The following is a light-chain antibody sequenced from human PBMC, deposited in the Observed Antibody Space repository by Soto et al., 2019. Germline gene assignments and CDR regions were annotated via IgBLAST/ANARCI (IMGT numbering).Light chain of an antibody. J-gene: IGKJ1*01. V-gene: IGKV3-15*01. CDR1: QSVNTN. CDR2: DAS. CDR3: HQYNDWPRGT. Sequence: DIVMTQSPATLYVSPGESATLSCRASQSVNTNLAWNQQIIGQAPRLLIFDASTRVTGVPVRFSGSGSGTEFTLTISSLQSEDFAVYYCHQYNDWPRGTFGQGTKVELK.